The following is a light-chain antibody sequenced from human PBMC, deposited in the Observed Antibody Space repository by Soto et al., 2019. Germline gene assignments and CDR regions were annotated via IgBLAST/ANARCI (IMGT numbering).Light chain of an antibody. J-gene: IGLJ1*01. V-gene: IGLV2-14*01. CDR1: SSDIGIYKY. CDR2: EVT. CDR3: SSYAGSNNFDV. Sequence: QSALTQPASVSGSPGQSIAISCTGSSSDIGIYKYVSWYQQHPGKVPKLIIYEVTNRPSGVSNRFSGSKSGNTASLTISGLQAEDEADYYCSSYAGSNNFDVFGTGTKVTVL.